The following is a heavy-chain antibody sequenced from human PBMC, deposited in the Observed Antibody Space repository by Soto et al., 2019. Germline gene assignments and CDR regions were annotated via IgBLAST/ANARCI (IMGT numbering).Heavy chain of an antibody. Sequence: QVQLVESGGGVVQPGRSLRLSCAASGFTFSTYTMHWVRQAPGKGLEWVAIISYDGSNKYYADSVKGRFTISRDNSKNTLYLQMNSLRAEDTAVYYCARGATVTTYFDYWGQGTLVTLSS. CDR3: ARGATVTTYFDY. J-gene: IGHJ4*02. CDR1: GFTFSTYT. CDR2: ISYDGSNK. V-gene: IGHV3-30-3*01. D-gene: IGHD4-17*01.